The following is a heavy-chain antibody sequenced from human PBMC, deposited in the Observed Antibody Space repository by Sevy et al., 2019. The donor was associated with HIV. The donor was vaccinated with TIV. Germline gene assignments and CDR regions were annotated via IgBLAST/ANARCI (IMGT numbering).Heavy chain of an antibody. D-gene: IGHD1-26*01. CDR1: GFNFRNFW. CDR3: GRDKEVGASILDA. V-gene: IGHV3-7*03. Sequence: GGSLRLSCVASGFNFRNFWMSWVRQAPGKGLECVANIKQDGSEAYYVDSVKGRFTISRDNAKNSLYLQMNSLRDEDTAMYFCGRDKEVGASILDAWGQGTPVTVSS. J-gene: IGHJ5*02. CDR2: IKQDGSEA.